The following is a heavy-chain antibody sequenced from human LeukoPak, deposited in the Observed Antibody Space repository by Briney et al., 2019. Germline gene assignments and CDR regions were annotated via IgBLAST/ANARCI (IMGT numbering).Heavy chain of an antibody. J-gene: IGHJ5*02. CDR1: GGSMSSYY. CDR3: ARRYSSTWYDWFDR. V-gene: IGHV4-59*08. CDR2: IYYSGST. Sequence: SETLSLTCIVSGGSMSSYYWNWIRQSPGKGLEWIGDIYYSGSTNYNPSLKSRVTISADTSKNQFSLNLTSVTAADTAVYYCARRYSSTWYDWFDRWGQGALVIVSS. D-gene: IGHD6-13*01.